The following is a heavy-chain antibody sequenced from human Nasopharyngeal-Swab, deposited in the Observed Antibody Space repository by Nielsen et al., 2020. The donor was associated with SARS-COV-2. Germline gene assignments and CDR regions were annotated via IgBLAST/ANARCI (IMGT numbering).Heavy chain of an antibody. CDR1: GGSISSYY. Sequence: SETLSLTCTVSGGSISSYYWSWIRQPPGKGLEWIGYIYYSGSTNYNPSLKSRVTISVDTSKNRFSLNLSSVTAADTAVYYCGRGACSITTCYENVDVWGQWTTVTVSS. J-gene: IGHJ6*02. V-gene: IGHV4-59*01. CDR3: GRGACSITTCYENVDV. CDR2: IYYSGST. D-gene: IGHD2-2*01.